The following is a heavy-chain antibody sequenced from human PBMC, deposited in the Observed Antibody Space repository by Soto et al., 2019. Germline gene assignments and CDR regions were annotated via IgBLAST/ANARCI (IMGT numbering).Heavy chain of an antibody. CDR2: IIPIFGTA. V-gene: IGHV1-69*12. D-gene: IGHD1-20*01. J-gene: IGHJ6*02. CDR1: GGTFSSYA. Sequence: QVQLVQSGAEVKKPGSSVKVSCKASGGTFSSYAISWVRQAPGQGLEWMGGIIPIFGTANYAQKFQGRVTITADESTSTAYMELSRLRSEDTAVYYCARSITGTVSYYYGMDVWRQGTTVTVSS. CDR3: ARSITGTVSYYYGMDV.